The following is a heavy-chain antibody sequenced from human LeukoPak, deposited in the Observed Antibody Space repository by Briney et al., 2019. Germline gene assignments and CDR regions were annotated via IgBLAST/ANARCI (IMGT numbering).Heavy chain of an antibody. Sequence: SETLSLTCTVSGGSISSYYWSWIRQPAGKGLEWIGRIYTSGSTNYNPSLRSRVTMSVDTSKNQFSLKLSSVTAADTAVYYCARDRQQLIPRYYYYYMDVWGKGTTVTVSS. CDR1: GGSISSYY. CDR2: IYTSGST. V-gene: IGHV4-4*07. J-gene: IGHJ6*03. D-gene: IGHD6-13*01. CDR3: ARDRQQLIPRYYYYYMDV.